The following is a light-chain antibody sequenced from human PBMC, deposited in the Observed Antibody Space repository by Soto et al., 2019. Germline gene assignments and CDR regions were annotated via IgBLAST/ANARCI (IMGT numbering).Light chain of an antibody. CDR3: QPYNNWPAIT. V-gene: IGKV3D-15*01. J-gene: IGKJ5*01. Sequence: EIVMTQSPPTLSVSPGERAALSCRASQSISSNLAWYQQKPGQAPRLLIYGASTRATGIPARFSGSGSGTEFPLTSSSLQSEDCAVYYCQPYNNWPAITCGQGTRLEIK. CDR2: GAS. CDR1: QSISSN.